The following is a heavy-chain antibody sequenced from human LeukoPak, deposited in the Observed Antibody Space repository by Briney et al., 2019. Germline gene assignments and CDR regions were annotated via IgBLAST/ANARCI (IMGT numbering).Heavy chain of an antibody. CDR1: GFTFSNYS. V-gene: IGHV3-48*01. D-gene: IGHD6-13*01. CDR3: ATSGYSSSWYFG. J-gene: IGHJ4*02. CDR2: ISRSSTTI. Sequence: GGSLRLSCAASGFTFSNYSMNWVRQAPGKGLEWVSYISRSSTTIYYADSVKGRFTISRDNAKNSLYLQMNSLRAEDTAVYYCATSGYSSSWYFGWGQGTPVTVSS.